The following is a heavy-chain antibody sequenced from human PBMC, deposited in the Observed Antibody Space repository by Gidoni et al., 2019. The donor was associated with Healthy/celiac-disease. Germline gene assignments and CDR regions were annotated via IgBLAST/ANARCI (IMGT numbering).Heavy chain of an antibody. CDR2: ISSSSSYI. Sequence: EVQLVESGGGLVKPGGSLRLSCAASGFTFSSYSMNWVRQAPGKGLEWVSSISSSSSYIYYADSVKGRFTISRDNAKNSLYLQMNSLRAEDTAVYYCASSRANEEAQWLIHGMDVWGQGTTVTVSS. CDR1: GFTFSSYS. CDR3: ASSRANEEAQWLIHGMDV. D-gene: IGHD6-19*01. J-gene: IGHJ6*02. V-gene: IGHV3-21*01.